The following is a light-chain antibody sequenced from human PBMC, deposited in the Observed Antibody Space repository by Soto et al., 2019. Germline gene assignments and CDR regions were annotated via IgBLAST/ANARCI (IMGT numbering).Light chain of an antibody. J-gene: IGKJ4*01. V-gene: IGKV3-15*01. CDR1: QSVSSN. Sequence: EIVMTQSPATLSVSPGERATLSCRASQSVSSNLAWYQQKPGQAPRLLIYGASTRATGFPARFSGSGSGTEFPLTISSLQSEDFAVYYCQQYHNWPPAFGGGTKVEIK. CDR3: QQYHNWPPA. CDR2: GAS.